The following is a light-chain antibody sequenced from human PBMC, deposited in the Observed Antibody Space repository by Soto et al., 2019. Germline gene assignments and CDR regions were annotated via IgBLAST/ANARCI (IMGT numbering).Light chain of an antibody. J-gene: IGKJ1*01. Sequence: DTVLTQSPATLSVSQGERATLSCRASQNIKTNLAWYQHKPGQAPRLLIYGAFTGATGFPARFSGSGSGTEFTLTIGSLQSEDFATYYCQQYNSWPRTFGQGTTVEI. CDR3: QQYNSWPRT. V-gene: IGKV3-15*01. CDR2: GAF. CDR1: QNIKTN.